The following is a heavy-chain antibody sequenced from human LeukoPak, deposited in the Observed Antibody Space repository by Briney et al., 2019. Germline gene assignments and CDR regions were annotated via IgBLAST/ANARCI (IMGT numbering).Heavy chain of an antibody. CDR2: IIPIFGTA. Sequence: GASVKVSCKASGYTFTSYGISWVRQAPGQGLEWMGGIIPIFGTANYAQKFQGRVTITADESTSTAYMELSGLRSEDTAVYYCARVVLRRGPGIAVAGSWTPPVDVWGQGTTVTVSS. J-gene: IGHJ6*02. V-gene: IGHV1-69*13. CDR1: GYTFTSYG. D-gene: IGHD6-19*01. CDR3: ARVVLRRGPGIAVAGSWTPPVDV.